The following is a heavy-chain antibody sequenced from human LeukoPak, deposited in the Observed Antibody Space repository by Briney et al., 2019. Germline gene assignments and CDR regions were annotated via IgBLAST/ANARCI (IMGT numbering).Heavy chain of an antibody. Sequence: GGSLRLSCAASGFTFRSYWMHWVRQAPGKGLVWVSRSNSDGSSTTYADSVKGLFTVSRDNAKNTLYLQMNSLRAEDTAVYYCAREDFNDYYFDYWGQGTLVTVSS. D-gene: IGHD2-21*02. V-gene: IGHV3-74*01. CDR2: SNSDGSST. CDR1: GFTFRSYW. CDR3: AREDFNDYYFDY. J-gene: IGHJ4*02.